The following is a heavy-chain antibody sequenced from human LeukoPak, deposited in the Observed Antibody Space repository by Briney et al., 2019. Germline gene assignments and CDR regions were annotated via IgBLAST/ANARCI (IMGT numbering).Heavy chain of an antibody. D-gene: IGHD3-3*01. CDR1: GFTFSSYS. CDR3: ATATIFGVVLYY. V-gene: IGHV3-30*03. J-gene: IGHJ4*02. Sequence: PGGSLRLSCAASGFTFSSYSMNWVRQAPGKGLEWVAVISYDGSNKYYADSVRGRFTISRDNSKNTLYLQMNSLRTEDTAVYYCATATIFGVVLYYWGQGTLVTVSS. CDR2: ISYDGSNK.